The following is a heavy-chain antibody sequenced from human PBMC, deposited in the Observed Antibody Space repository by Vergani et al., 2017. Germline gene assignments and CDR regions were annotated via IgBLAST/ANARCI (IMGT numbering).Heavy chain of an antibody. CDR1: GSTSSNYS. Sequence: EVHLVESGGGLVKRGGSLRLACVGYGSTSSNYSPSWGRHARGGGVDWLSYISGSRSRESFTFYTDSVRGRFTISRDNAMRAVYLQMDSLRAEDTGLYYWASLWEVWGRGSPVIVSS. J-gene: IGHJ6*04. CDR3: ASLWEV. CDR2: ISGSRSRESFT. V-gene: IGHV3-48*01.